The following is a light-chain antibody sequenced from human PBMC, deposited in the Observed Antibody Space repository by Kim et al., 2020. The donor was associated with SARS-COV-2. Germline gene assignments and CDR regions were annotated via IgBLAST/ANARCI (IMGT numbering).Light chain of an antibody. CDR3: AAWDDTLSGYLA. J-gene: IGLJ2*01. Sequence: RVDISGSGSASNIGSNYVCWYQQLPGAAPKLLIYTNDERPSGVPDRFSGSKSGTSASLAISDLRSEDEAIYYCAAWDDTLSGYLAFGGGTKLSVL. V-gene: IGLV1-47*01. CDR2: TND. CDR1: ASNIGSNY.